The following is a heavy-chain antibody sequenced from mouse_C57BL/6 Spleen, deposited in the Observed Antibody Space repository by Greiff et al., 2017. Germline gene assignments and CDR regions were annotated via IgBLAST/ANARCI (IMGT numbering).Heavy chain of an antibody. V-gene: IGHV1-80*01. CDR1: GYAFSSYW. D-gene: IGHD1-1*01. Sequence: VQLQQSGAELVKPGASVKISCKASGYAFSSYWMNWVKQRPGKGLEWIGQIYPGDGDTNYNGKFKGKATLTADKSSSTAYMQLSSLTSEDSAVYFCERRGDYYGSSCETYWYFDVWGTGTTVTVSS. CDR2: IYPGDGDT. J-gene: IGHJ1*03. CDR3: ERRGDYYGSSCETYWYFDV.